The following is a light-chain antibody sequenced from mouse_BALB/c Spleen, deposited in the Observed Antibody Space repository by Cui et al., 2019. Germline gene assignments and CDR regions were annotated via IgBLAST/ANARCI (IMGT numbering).Light chain of an antibody. CDR1: QDVGTA. J-gene: IGKJ2*01. Sequence: DIVMTQSHKFMSTSVGDRVSITCKASQDVGTAVAWYQQKPGQSPKLLIYWASTRHTGVPDRFTGSGSGTDFTLTISNVQSEDLADYFCQQYSSYPYTFVGGTKLEIK. CDR3: QQYSSYPYT. CDR2: WAS. V-gene: IGKV6-23*01.